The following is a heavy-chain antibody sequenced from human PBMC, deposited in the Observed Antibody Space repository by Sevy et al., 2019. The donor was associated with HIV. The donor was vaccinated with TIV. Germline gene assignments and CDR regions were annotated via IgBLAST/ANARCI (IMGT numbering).Heavy chain of an antibody. V-gene: IGHV3-23*01. Sequence: GGSLRLSCAASGFTFSTYAMTWVRQAPGKGLEWVSVISASAGSTYYSDSVKGRFTISRDNSKNTLYLQMNSLRAEDTAVYYCARDLFSGGNAVYGYWGQGTLVTVSS. CDR1: GFTFSTYA. D-gene: IGHD2-15*01. CDR3: ARDLFSGGNAVYGY. CDR2: ISASAGST. J-gene: IGHJ4*02.